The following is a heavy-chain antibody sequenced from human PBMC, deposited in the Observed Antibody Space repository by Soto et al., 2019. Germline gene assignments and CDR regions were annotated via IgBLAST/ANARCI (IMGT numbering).Heavy chain of an antibody. V-gene: IGHV4-4*02. CDR2: IYHSGST. CDR1: GGSISSSNW. CDR3: VRDFRDSIYYYYGMDV. Sequence: PSETLSLTCAVSGGSISSSNWWSWVRQPPGKGLEWIGEIYHSGSTNYNPSLKSRVTISVDKSKNQFSLKLNSVTPEDTAVYYCVRDFRDSIYYYYGMDVWGQGTTVTVSS. J-gene: IGHJ6*02.